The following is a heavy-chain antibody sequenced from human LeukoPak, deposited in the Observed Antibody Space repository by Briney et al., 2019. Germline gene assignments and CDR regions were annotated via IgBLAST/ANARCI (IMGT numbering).Heavy chain of an antibody. D-gene: IGHD1-26*01. CDR3: AKDGQWELLQGAFDI. CDR1: GFTFSSYG. Sequence: GGSLRLSCAASGFTFSSYGMHWVRQAPGKRLEWVAFIRYDGSNKYYADSVKGRFTISRDNSKNTLYLQMNSLRAEDTAVYYCAKDGQWELLQGAFDIWGQGTMVTVSS. CDR2: IRYDGSNK. J-gene: IGHJ3*02. V-gene: IGHV3-30*02.